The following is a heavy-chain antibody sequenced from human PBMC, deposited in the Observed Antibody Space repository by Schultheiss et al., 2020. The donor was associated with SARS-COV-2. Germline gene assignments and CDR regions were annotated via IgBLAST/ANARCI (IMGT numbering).Heavy chain of an antibody. CDR2: ISGSGGST. J-gene: IGHJ5*02. CDR1: GFTFSSYA. CDR3: AKWGIVVVLAAIWWFDR. Sequence: GGSLRLSCAASGFTFSSYAMSWVRQAPGKGLEWVSAISGSGGSTYYADSVKGRFTISRDNSKNTLYLQMNSLRADDTAVNYCAKWGIVVVLAAIWWFDRWGQGTLVTGSS. D-gene: IGHD2-2*02. V-gene: IGHV3-23*01.